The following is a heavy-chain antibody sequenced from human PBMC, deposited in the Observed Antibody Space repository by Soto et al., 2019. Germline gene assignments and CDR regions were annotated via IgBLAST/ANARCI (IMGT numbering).Heavy chain of an antibody. V-gene: IGHV3-15*07. J-gene: IGHJ6*02. Sequence: EVQLVESGGGLVKPGGSLRLACAASGFTLRTAWMNWVRQAPGKGLEWVGRIKRESDGGTTDYGVSVRGRFTISRDESQNTLYLKMNSLGTEDTAVYYCATEPYFYDSSGVDVWGQGTTVTVSS. CDR1: GFTLRTAW. CDR2: IKRESDGGTT. CDR3: ATEPYFYDSSGVDV.